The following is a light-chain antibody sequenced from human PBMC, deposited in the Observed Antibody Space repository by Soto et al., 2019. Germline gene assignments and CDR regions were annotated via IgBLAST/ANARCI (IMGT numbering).Light chain of an antibody. CDR2: GAS. Sequence: EIVLTQSPGTLSLSPGERATLSCRASQSVSSSYLAWYQQKPGHAPRLLIYGASSRATVLPDRFSGSGSGTVFTLTISRLEHEDFAFYYCQQYGCSPRTFGQGTKVEIK. CDR3: QQYGCSPRT. J-gene: IGKJ1*01. CDR1: QSVSSSY. V-gene: IGKV3-20*01.